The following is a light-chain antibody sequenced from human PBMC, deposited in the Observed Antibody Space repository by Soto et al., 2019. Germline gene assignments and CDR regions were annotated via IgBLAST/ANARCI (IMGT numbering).Light chain of an antibody. V-gene: IGLV2-14*01. CDR1: SSDVGGYNY. CDR2: EVS. Sequence: QSALTQPASVSGSPGQSITISCTGTSSDVGGYNYVSWYQQHPGKAPKRMIYEVSNRPSGVSNRFSGSKSGNTASLTISGLQAEDEADYYCSSYTSSSRVVFGGGTKLTVL. J-gene: IGLJ2*01. CDR3: SSYTSSSRVV.